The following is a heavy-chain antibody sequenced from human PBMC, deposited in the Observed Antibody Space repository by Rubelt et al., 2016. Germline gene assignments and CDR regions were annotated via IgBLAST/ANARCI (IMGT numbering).Heavy chain of an antibody. CDR1: GFTFSSYA. CDR2: ISGSGGST. Sequence: EVQLLESGGGLVQPGGSLRLSCAASGFTFSSYAMSWVRQAPGKGLEWVSAISGSGGSTYYADSVKGRVNSSRDSAKNTLYLQMNSLRAEDTAVYYCAKVGGGRVGAFDYWGQGTLVTVSS. D-gene: IGHD1-26*01. CDR3: AKVGGGRVGAFDY. J-gene: IGHJ4*02. V-gene: IGHV3-23*01.